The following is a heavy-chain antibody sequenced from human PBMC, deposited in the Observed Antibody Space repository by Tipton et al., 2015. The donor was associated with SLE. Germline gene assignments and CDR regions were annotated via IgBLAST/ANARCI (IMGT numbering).Heavy chain of an antibody. CDR3: ARGLSLGSFD. J-gene: IGHJ4*02. CDR1: GGSISSSDYY. Sequence: TLSLTCTVSGGSISSSDYYWGWIRQPPGNSLEWIANIDYSGTTYYNPSLKSRVTTSLDTSKNQFSLKLSSVTAADTAVYYCARGLSLGSFDWGQGTLVTVSS. V-gene: IGHV4-39*01. CDR2: IDYSGTT. D-gene: IGHD1-26*01.